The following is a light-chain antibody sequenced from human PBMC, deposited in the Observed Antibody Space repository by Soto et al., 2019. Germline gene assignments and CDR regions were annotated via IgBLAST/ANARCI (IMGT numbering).Light chain of an antibody. Sequence: QSVLTQPAFGSGSLGQSITISCTGTTSDVGGYNYVSWYQQHPSKAPILMIYEVTNRPSGVSNRFSGSKSGNTASLTISGLQVEDEGEYYCGSYTGSISYVVATGTEVTVL. V-gene: IGLV2-14*01. CDR2: EVT. CDR1: TSDVGGYNY. CDR3: GSYTGSISYV. J-gene: IGLJ1*01.